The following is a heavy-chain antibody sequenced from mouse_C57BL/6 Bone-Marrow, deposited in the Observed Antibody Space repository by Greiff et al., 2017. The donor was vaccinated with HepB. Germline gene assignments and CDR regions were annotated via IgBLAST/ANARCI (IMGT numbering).Heavy chain of an antibody. J-gene: IGHJ1*03. CDR1: GYTFTSYW. CDR3: ANGHWYFDV. CDR2: IDPSDSYT. V-gene: IGHV1-69*01. Sequence: QVQLQQSGAELVMPGASVKLSCKASGYTFTSYWMHWVKQRTGQGLEWIGEIDPSDSYTNYNQKFKGKSTLTVDKSSSTAYMQLSSLTSEDSAVYYCANGHWYFDVWGTGTTVTVSS.